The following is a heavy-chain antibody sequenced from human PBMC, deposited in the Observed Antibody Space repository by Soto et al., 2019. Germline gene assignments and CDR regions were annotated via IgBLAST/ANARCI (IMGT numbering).Heavy chain of an antibody. J-gene: IGHJ4*02. CDR3: TRIPNFDS. V-gene: IGHV3-21*05. CDR2: ISSSGGYT. Sequence: PGGSLRLSCEAAGFIFSSYVMNWVRQAPGKGLEWISYISSSGGYTFYADSVKGRFTISRDNAKNSLYLQMDSLRDDDTGVYYCTRIPNFDSWGPGTLVTVFS. CDR1: GFIFSSYV.